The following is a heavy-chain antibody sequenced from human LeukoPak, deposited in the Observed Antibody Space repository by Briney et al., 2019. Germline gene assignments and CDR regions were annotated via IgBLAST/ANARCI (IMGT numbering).Heavy chain of an antibody. CDR3: TREILAAGKTLTY. CDR1: GFTFSNYW. CDR2: INDDGSFT. Sequence: GGSLRLSSAASGFTFSNYWMHWVRQVPGKGLVWVSRINDDGSFTTYADSVKGRFTISRDNAKNTLYLQMNSLRAEDTAVYYCTREILAAGKTLTYWGQGSLITVSS. V-gene: IGHV3-74*01. D-gene: IGHD6-13*01. J-gene: IGHJ4*02.